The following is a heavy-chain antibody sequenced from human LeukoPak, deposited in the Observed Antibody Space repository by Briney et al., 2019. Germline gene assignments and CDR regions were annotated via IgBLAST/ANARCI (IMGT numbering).Heavy chain of an antibody. D-gene: IGHD3-10*01. Sequence: GGSLRLSCAASGFTFSSYEMNWVRQAPGKGLEWVSYISSSGSTIYYADSVKGRFTISRDNAKNSLYLQMNSLRAEDTAVYYCARNRNSGYYGSGSQNWFDPWGQGTLVTVSS. V-gene: IGHV3-48*03. CDR2: ISSSGSTI. CDR1: GFTFSSYE. J-gene: IGHJ5*02. CDR3: ARNRNSGYYGSGSQNWFDP.